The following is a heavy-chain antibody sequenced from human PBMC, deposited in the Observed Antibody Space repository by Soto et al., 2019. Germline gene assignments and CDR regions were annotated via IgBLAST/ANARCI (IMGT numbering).Heavy chain of an antibody. V-gene: IGHV4-30-4*01. CDR2: IYYSGTT. CDR3: ARVGYGGNSGADY. Sequence: SETLSLTCTVSGGSIRSGNYYWSWIRQPPGKGLEWIGYIYYSGTTFYNPSLKSRISISLDTSKNQFSLQLTSVTAADTAVYYCARVGYGGNSGADYWGQGTLVTV. CDR1: GGSIRSGNYY. J-gene: IGHJ4*02. D-gene: IGHD2-21*02.